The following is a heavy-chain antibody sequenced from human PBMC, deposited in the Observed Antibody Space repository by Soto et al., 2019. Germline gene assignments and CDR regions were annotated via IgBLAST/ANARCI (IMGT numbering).Heavy chain of an antibody. D-gene: IGHD1-26*01. J-gene: IGHJ6*02. CDR1: GFTFSSYA. CDR3: ARDHVGAGQQSGGLTYYYYGMDV. Sequence: GGSLRLSCAASGFTFSSYAMHWVRQAPGKGLEWVAVISYDGSNKYYADSVKGRFTISRDNSKNTLYLQMNSLRAEDTAVYYCARDHVGAGQQSGGLTYYYYGMDVWGQGTTVTVSS. CDR2: ISYDGSNK. V-gene: IGHV3-30-3*01.